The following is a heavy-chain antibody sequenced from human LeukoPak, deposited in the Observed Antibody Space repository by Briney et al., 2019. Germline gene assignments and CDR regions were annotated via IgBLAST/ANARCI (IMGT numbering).Heavy chain of an antibody. CDR2: ISYDGSNK. CDR1: GFTFSSYA. D-gene: IGHD6-19*01. V-gene: IGHV3-30*04. Sequence: GGSLRLSCAASGFTFSSYAMHWVRQAPGKGLEWVAVISYDGSNKYYADSVKGRFTISRDNSKNTLDLQMNSLRTEDTALYYCVFLNTGWYTDGFGMWGQGTVVTVSS. J-gene: IGHJ3*02. CDR3: VFLNTGWYTDGFGM.